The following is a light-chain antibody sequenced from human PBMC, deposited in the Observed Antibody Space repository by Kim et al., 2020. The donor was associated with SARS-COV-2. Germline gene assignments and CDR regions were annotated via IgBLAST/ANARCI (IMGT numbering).Light chain of an antibody. V-gene: IGLV3-19*01. CDR2: GKN. CDR1: SLRSYY. Sequence: SSELTQDPAVSVALGQTVRITCQGDSLRSYYATWYQQKPGQAPILVIYGKNNRPSGIPDRFSGSSSGNTASLIITGTQAGDEADYYCNSRDSNDNVVFGG. J-gene: IGLJ2*01. CDR3: NSRDSNDNVV.